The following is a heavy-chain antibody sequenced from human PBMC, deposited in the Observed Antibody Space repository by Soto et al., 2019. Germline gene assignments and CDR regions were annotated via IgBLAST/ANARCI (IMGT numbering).Heavy chain of an antibody. CDR2: ISWNSGSI. V-gene: IGHV3-9*01. J-gene: IGHJ6*02. D-gene: IGHD3-3*01. CDR1: VFTFDDYA. Sequence: SLRLSCSASVFTFDDYAMHWFRQAPGKGLEWVSGISWNSGSIGYSDSVKGRFTISRDNAKNSLYLQMNSLRAEDTALYYCAKGLLRFLEWSFHGMDVWGQGTTVTVS. CDR3: AKGLLRFLEWSFHGMDV.